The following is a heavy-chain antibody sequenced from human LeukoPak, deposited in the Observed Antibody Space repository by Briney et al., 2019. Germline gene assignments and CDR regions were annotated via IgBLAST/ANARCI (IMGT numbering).Heavy chain of an antibody. Sequence: ASVKVSCKASGYTFTAYYVHWVRQAPGQGLEWMGRINPNSGGSNFAQKFQGRVTMTRDTSISTAYMELSRLRSDDTAVYYCARVEWIQLWLLDYWSQGTLVTVSS. J-gene: IGHJ4*02. V-gene: IGHV1-2*06. CDR3: ARVEWIQLWLLDY. CDR2: INPNSGGS. D-gene: IGHD5-18*01. CDR1: GYTFTAYY.